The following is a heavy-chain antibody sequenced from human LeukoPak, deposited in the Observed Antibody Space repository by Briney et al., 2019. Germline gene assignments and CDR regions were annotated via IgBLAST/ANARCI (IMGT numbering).Heavy chain of an antibody. CDR1: GGSISSSSYY. D-gene: IGHD3-10*01. CDR3: ARELLWFGEGSWFDP. Sequence: SETLSLTCTVSGGSISSSSYYWGWIRQPPGKGLEWIGNMYYSGSSYYNPSLKSRVTISVDTSKNQFSLKLSSVTAADTAVYYCARELLWFGEGSWFDPWGQGTLVTVSS. J-gene: IGHJ5*02. V-gene: IGHV4-39*07. CDR2: MYYSGSS.